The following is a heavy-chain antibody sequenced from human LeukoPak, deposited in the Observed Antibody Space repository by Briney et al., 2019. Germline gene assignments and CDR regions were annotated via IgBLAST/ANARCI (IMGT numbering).Heavy chain of an antibody. CDR3: ARDRHVSGTYNYYGMDV. D-gene: IGHD3-10*01. CDR2: INPSGGST. Sequence: GASVKVSCKASGYTFTTYYMHWVRQAPGQGLEWMGIINPSGGSTTYAQKFQGRVTITRDTSTSTAYMEVSSLRSEDTAVYYCARDRHVSGTYNYYGMDVWGQGTTVTVSS. J-gene: IGHJ6*02. CDR1: GYTFTTYY. V-gene: IGHV1-46*01.